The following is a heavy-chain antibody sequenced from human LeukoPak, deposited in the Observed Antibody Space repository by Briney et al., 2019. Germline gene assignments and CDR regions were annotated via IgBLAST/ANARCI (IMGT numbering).Heavy chain of an antibody. V-gene: IGHV4-59*01. D-gene: IGHD3-10*01. CDR2: IYYSGST. J-gene: IGHJ4*02. CDR3: ARGFGREYNFAKY. Sequence: PSETLSLTCTVSGGSISTYYWSWIRQPPGKGLEWIGYIYYSGSTNYNPSLKSRVTISVDTSKNQFSLKLSSVTAADTAVYYCARGFGREYNFAKYWGQGTLVTVSS. CDR1: GGSISTYY.